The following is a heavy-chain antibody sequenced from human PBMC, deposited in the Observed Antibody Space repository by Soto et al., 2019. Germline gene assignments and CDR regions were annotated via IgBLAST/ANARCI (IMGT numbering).Heavy chain of an antibody. CDR3: ARGGGWLQFNY. J-gene: IGHJ4*02. CDR2: IYYSGST. D-gene: IGHD5-12*01. V-gene: IGHV4-59*01. Sequence: SETLSLTCTVSGGSISSYYWSWIRQPPGKGLEWIGYIYYSGSTNYNPSLKGRVTISVDTSKNQFSLKLSSVTAADTAVYYCARGGGWLQFNYWGQGTLVTVSS. CDR1: GGSISSYY.